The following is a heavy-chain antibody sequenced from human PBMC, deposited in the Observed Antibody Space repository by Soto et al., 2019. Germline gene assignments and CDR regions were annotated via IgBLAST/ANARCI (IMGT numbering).Heavy chain of an antibody. J-gene: IGHJ1*01. D-gene: IGHD1-26*01. Sequence: EVQLVESGGGLVQPGGSLRLSCAASGFTVSSNYMSWVRQAPGKGLEWVSVIYSGGGTYYADCVKGRFTISRDNPKNSLFLQMNGLRAEDTAVYYCARDLVGATTEYFQHWGQGTLVTVSS. CDR3: ARDLVGATTEYFQH. CDR2: IYSGGGT. CDR1: GFTVSSNY. V-gene: IGHV3-66*01.